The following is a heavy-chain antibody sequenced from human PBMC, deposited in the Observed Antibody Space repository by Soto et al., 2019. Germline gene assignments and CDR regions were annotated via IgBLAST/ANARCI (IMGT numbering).Heavy chain of an antibody. CDR2: IYSGGST. CDR1: GFTVSSNY. V-gene: IGHV3-53*01. CDR3: ARVDFDWLGYYFDY. J-gene: IGHJ4*02. D-gene: IGHD3-9*01. Sequence: GGSLRLSCAASGFTVSSNYMSWVRQAPGKGLEWVSVIYSGGSTYYADSVKGRFTISRDNSKNTLYLQMDSLRAEDTAVYYCARVDFDWLGYYFDYWGQGTLDTVSS.